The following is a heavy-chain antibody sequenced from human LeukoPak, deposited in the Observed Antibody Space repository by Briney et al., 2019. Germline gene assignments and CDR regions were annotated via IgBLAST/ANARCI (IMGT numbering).Heavy chain of an antibody. CDR1: GGSMSDYY. Sequence: SETLSLTCTVSGGSMSDYYWSWIRQTPGKGLEWIGYIYSTGSTNYNPSLKSRITISLDTSKNRFSLKLSSVTAADTALYYCARDFSMTHAFDIWGQGTLVTVSS. V-gene: IGHV4-59*01. CDR2: IYSTGST. CDR3: ARDFSMTHAFDI. J-gene: IGHJ3*02. D-gene: IGHD3-22*01.